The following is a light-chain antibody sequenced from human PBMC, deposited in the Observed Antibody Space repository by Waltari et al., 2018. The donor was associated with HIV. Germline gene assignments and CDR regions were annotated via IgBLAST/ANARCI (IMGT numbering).Light chain of an antibody. CDR1: SSDIGSYNY. CDR2: EVN. J-gene: IGLJ2*01. Sequence: QSALTQPASVSGSPGQSITVSCPGTSSDIGSYNYVAWYQQTPGTAPKLVIYEVNNRPSGISNRFSGSKSGTTASLTISGLQTEDEAHYYCSSFTTSNTLLFGGGTKVTVL. CDR3: SSFTTSNTLL. V-gene: IGLV2-14*01.